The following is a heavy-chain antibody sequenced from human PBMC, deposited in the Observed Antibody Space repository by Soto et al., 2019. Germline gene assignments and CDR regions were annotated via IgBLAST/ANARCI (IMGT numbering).Heavy chain of an antibody. Sequence: ASVKVSCKASGYTFTSYAMHWVRQAPGQRLEWMGWINAGNGNTKYSQKFQGRVTITRDTSASTSYMELSILRSEDTAVFYCASSFYYDSSGYALYYYYYGMDVWGQGTTVTVSS. CDR1: GYTFTSYA. V-gene: IGHV1-3*01. CDR2: INAGNGNT. D-gene: IGHD3-22*01. J-gene: IGHJ6*02. CDR3: ASSFYYDSSGYALYYYYYGMDV.